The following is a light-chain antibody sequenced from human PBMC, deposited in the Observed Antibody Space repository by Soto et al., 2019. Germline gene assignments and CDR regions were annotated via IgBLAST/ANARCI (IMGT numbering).Light chain of an antibody. CDR2: EVN. Sequence: SVLXQPASVSGSPGQSITISCTGTSRDVGGSNYVSWYQHHPHRAPKLLIYEVNYRPSGVSSRFSGSKSGNTASLTVSGLPAEDEADYYCSSYTSSNTLEVFGVGTKAPS. CDR1: SRDVGGSNY. J-gene: IGLJ1*01. CDR3: SSYTSSNTLEV. V-gene: IGLV2-14*01.